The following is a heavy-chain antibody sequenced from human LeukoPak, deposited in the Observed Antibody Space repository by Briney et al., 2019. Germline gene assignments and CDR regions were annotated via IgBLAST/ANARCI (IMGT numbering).Heavy chain of an antibody. CDR2: IYHSGST. CDR3: ARVEDYYGFNY. V-gene: IGHV4-30-2*01. D-gene: IGHD3-10*01. Sequence: KTSETLSLTCAVSGGSISSGGYSWSWIRQPPGKGLEWIGYIYHSGSTYYNPSLKSRVTISVDRSKNQFSRKLSSVTAADTAVYYCARVEDYYGFNYWGQGTLVTVSS. CDR1: GGSISSGGYS. J-gene: IGHJ4*02.